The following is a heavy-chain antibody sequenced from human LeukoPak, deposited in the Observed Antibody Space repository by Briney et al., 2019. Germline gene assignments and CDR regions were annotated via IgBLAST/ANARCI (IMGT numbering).Heavy chain of an antibody. CDR3: ARDKYGDYYFDY. D-gene: IGHD4-17*01. J-gene: IGHJ4*02. Sequence: GRSLRLSCAASGFTFSTHTMNWVRQAPGKGLEWVSSISSSSSYINYADSVKGRFTISRDNAKNSLYLQMNSLRAEDTAVYYCARDKYGDYYFDYWGQGALVTVSS. V-gene: IGHV3-21*01. CDR1: GFTFSTHT. CDR2: ISSSSSYI.